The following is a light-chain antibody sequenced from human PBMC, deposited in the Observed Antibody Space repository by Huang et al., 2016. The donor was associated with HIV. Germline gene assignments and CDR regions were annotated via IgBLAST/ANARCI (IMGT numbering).Light chain of an antibody. V-gene: IGKV3-11*01. J-gene: IGKJ4*01. CDR3: QQRVNGLT. CDR2: DAS. Sequence: EIVLTQSPATLSFFPGQRVSPSCRASQNINTHLAWYQQRPGQPPRLLIDDASSRVPGVAARVSGSGSGTDFTLTISRLESEDFATYYCQQRVNGLTFGGGTKV. CDR1: QNINTH.